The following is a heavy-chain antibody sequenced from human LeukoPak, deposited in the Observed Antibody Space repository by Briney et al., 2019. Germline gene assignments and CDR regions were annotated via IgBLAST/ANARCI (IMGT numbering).Heavy chain of an antibody. CDR2: INTGGRTT. CDR3: GRVFRVTVNPVDS. Sequence: GGSLTLSCAASGFTFSDYYMTWIPQAPGKGLEWLAHINTGGRTTYYADSVKGRFTISRDNPKSSLFLQMNSLRAEDTAVYYCGRVFRVTVNPVDSWGQGTLVTVSS. D-gene: IGHD4-11*01. V-gene: IGHV3-11*01. CDR1: GFTFSDYY. J-gene: IGHJ4*02.